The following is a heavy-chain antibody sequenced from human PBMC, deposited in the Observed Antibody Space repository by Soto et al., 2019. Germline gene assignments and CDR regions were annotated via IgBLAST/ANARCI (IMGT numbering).Heavy chain of an antibody. CDR2: ISGSGGST. J-gene: IGHJ4*02. Sequence: EVQLLESGGGLVQPGGSLRLSCAASGFTFSSYAMSWVRQASGKGLEWVSAISGSGGSTYYADSVKGRFTISRDNSKNTLYLQMNSLRAEDTAVYYCAKDPAAGSYHFDYWGQGTLVTVSS. V-gene: IGHV3-23*01. CDR3: AKDPAAGSYHFDY. D-gene: IGHD1-26*01. CDR1: GFTFSSYA.